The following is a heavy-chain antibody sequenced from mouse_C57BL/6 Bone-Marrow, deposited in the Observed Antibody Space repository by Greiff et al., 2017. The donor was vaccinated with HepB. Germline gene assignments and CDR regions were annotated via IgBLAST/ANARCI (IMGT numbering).Heavy chain of an antibody. CDR3: ARKGDYYGSSYWYFDV. J-gene: IGHJ1*03. CDR1: GFTFSDYG. CDR2: ISNLAHSI. D-gene: IGHD1-1*01. Sequence: DVKLQESGGGLVQPGGSLKLSCAASGFTFSDYGMAWVRQAPRKGPEWVAFISNLAHSIYYADTVTGRFTISRENAKNTLYLEMSSLRSEDTAMYYCARKGDYYGSSYWYFDVWGTGTTVTVSS. V-gene: IGHV5-15*01.